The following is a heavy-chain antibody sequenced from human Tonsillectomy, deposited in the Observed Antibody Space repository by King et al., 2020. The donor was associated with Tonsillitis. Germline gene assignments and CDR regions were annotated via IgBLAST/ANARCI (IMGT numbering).Heavy chain of an antibody. Sequence: VQLVESGGGLVQPGGSLRLSCAASGFTVSSNYMSWVRQAPGKGLEWVSVSYSGGSTYYADSVKGRFTISRDNSKNTLYLQMNSLRAEDTAVYYCARDSLYYYGSGSYSYYYMDVWGKGTTVTVSS. CDR3: ARDSLYYYGSGSYSYYYMDV. CDR2: SYSGGST. J-gene: IGHJ6*03. D-gene: IGHD3-10*01. CDR1: GFTVSSNY. V-gene: IGHV3-66*01.